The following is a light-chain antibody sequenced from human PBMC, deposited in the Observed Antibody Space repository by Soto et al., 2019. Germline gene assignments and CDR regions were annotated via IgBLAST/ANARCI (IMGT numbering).Light chain of an antibody. Sequence: EIVLTQSPGTLSLSPGERATLSSRASQSVSSSYLAWYQQKPGQAPRLLIYGASSRATGIPDRFSGSGSGTDFTLTISRLEPEDFAVYYCQQYGSSFGQGTKLEI. CDR1: QSVSSSY. CDR3: QQYGSS. CDR2: GAS. V-gene: IGKV3-20*01. J-gene: IGKJ2*01.